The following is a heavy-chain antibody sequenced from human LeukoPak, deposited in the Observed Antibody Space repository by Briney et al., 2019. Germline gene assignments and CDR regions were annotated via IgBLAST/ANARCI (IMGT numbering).Heavy chain of an antibody. CDR3: ARGDDGAY. CDR1: GFTFDIYG. Sequence: GGSLRLSCAAPGFTFDIYGMNWIRQAPGKGQEWVSHINSGSSLKYYAASVRGRFTISRDNAKESLYLQMNSLRVEDTAVYYCARGDDGAYWGQATLVTVSS. D-gene: IGHD3-16*01. J-gene: IGHJ4*02. V-gene: IGHV3-48*04. CDR2: INSGSSLK.